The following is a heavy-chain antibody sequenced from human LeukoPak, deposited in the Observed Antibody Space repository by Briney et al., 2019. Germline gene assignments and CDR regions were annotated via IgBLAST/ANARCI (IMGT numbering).Heavy chain of an antibody. CDR2: INRDGSAK. CDR1: GFTFSGSS. D-gene: IGHD7-27*01. Sequence: GGSLRLSCAASGFTFSGSSMTWVRQAPGKGLEWVAIINRDGSAKYYVDSVKGRFTISRDNAKNSLFLHMNNLRAEDTAVYYCASGVTGNWYFDLWGPGILVTVSS. V-gene: IGHV3-7*01. J-gene: IGHJ2*01. CDR3: ASGVTGNWYFDL.